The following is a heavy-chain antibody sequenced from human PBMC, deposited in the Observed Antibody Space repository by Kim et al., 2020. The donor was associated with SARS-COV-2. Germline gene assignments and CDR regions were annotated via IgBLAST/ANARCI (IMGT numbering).Heavy chain of an antibody. J-gene: IGHJ6*02. CDR1: GGSISSYY. V-gene: IGHV4-59*08. D-gene: IGHD3-16*01. Sequence: SETLSLTCTVSGGSISSYYWSWIRQPPGKGLEWIGYIYYSGSTNYNPSLKSRVTISVDTSKNQFSLKLSSVTAADTAVYYCARHRGLLGRYYYGMDVWGHGTPVTVSS. CDR2: IYYSGST. CDR3: ARHRGLLGRYYYGMDV.